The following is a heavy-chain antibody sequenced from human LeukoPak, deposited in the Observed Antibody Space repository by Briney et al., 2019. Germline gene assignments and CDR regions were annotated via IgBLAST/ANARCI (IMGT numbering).Heavy chain of an antibody. D-gene: IGHD6-19*01. CDR3: ATVGVAVAGTGYYYYYMDV. V-gene: IGHV1-24*01. Sequence: ASVKVSCKVSGYTLTELSMHWVRQTPGKGLEWMGGFDPEDGETIYAQKFQGRVTMTEDTSTDTAYMELSSLRSEDTAVYYCATVGVAVAGTGYYYYYMDVWGKGTTVTVSS. CDR1: GYTLTELS. J-gene: IGHJ6*03. CDR2: FDPEDGET.